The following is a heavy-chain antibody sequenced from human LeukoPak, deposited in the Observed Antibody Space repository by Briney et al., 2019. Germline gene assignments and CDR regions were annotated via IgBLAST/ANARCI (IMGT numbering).Heavy chain of an antibody. Sequence: SQTLSLTCTVSGGSVSSGSYYWSWIRQPPGKGLEWIGYIYYSGSTNYNPSLKSRVTISVDTSKNQFSLKLSSVTAADTAVYYCASVSGSYYPAFDYWGQGTLVTVSS. J-gene: IGHJ4*02. CDR2: IYYSGST. V-gene: IGHV4-61*01. CDR3: ASVSGSYYPAFDY. CDR1: GGSVSSGSYY. D-gene: IGHD1-26*01.